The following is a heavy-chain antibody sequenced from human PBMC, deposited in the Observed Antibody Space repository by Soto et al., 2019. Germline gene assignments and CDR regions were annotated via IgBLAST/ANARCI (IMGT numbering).Heavy chain of an antibody. CDR3: ARAYSPEYVLDP. CDR1: GGSISSYC. J-gene: IGHJ5*02. D-gene: IGHD3-16*01. V-gene: IGHV4-59*08. Sequence: SETLSLTCTVSGGSISSYCSSWIRQPPGKGLEWIGYIYYSGSTNYNPSLKSRVTISVDTSTNQFSLKLSSVTAAVTAVYYCARAYSPEYVLDPWGQGTLVTVSS. CDR2: IYYSGST.